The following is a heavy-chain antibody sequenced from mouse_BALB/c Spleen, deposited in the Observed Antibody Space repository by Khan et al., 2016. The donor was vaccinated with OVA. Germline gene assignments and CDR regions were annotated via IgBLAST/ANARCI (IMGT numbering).Heavy chain of an antibody. CDR1: GYSITSDYA. D-gene: IGHD2-3*01. Sequence: VQLKQSGPGPVKPSQSLSLTCTVTGYSITSDYAWNWIRQFPGNKLEWMGYISSSGSTNYNPALKSRISITRDTSKNQFFLQLNSVTTEDTATYYCARDGSRYNYAMDYWGQGTSVTVSS. V-gene: IGHV3-2*02. J-gene: IGHJ4*01. CDR3: ARDGSRYNYAMDY. CDR2: ISSSGST.